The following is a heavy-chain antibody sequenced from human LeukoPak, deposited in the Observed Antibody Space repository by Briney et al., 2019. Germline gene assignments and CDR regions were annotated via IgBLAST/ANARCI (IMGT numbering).Heavy chain of an antibody. J-gene: IGHJ4*02. D-gene: IGHD3-9*01. Sequence: PGGSLRLSCAASGFTVSSNHMCWVRQAPGKGLEWVSVIYSGGSTYYADSVKGRFTISRDNSKNTLYLQMNSLRAEDTAVYYCAKDQYYDILTGYSIWGQGTLVTVSS. CDR3: AKDQYYDILTGYSI. CDR1: GFTVSSNH. V-gene: IGHV3-53*01. CDR2: IYSGGST.